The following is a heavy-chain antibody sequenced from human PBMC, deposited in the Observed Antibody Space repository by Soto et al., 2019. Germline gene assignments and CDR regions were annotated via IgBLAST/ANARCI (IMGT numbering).Heavy chain of an antibody. D-gene: IGHD4-17*01. J-gene: IGHJ3*02. CDR2: ISAYNGNT. V-gene: IGHV1-18*01. Sequence: QVQLVQSGAEVKKPGASVKVSCKASGYTFTSYGINWVRQAPGQGLEWMGWISAYNGNTNYAQKLQGRVTMTTDTSTSTAYMELRSLRSDDTAVYYCARYRIMTTVVTGAFDIWGQGTMVTVSS. CDR1: GYTFTSYG. CDR3: ARYRIMTTVVTGAFDI.